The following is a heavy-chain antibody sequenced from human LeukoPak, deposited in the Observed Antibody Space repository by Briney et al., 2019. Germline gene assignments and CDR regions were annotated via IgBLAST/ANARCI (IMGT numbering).Heavy chain of an antibody. CDR3: ARDWGRNYDILTGYFPSYYFDY. D-gene: IGHD3-9*01. V-gene: IGHV1-18*01. Sequence: ASVTVSCKASGYTFTSYGISWVRQAPGQGLEWMGWISAYNGNTNYAQKLQGRVTMTTDTSTSTAYMELRSLRSDDTAVYYCARDWGRNYDILTGYFPSYYFDYWGQGTLVTVSS. CDR1: GYTFTSYG. J-gene: IGHJ4*02. CDR2: ISAYNGNT.